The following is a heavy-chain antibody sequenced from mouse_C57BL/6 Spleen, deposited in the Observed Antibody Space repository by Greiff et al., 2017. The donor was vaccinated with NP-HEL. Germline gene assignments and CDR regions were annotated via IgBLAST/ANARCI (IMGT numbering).Heavy chain of an antibody. D-gene: IGHD2-4*01. Sequence: ESGPGLVKPSQSLSLTCSVTGYSITSGYYWNWIRQFPGNKLEWMGYISYEGSNNYNPSLKNRISITRDTSKNQFFLKLNSVTTEDTATYYCARTYYDVGGSSGYDAMDYWGQGTSVTVSS. J-gene: IGHJ4*01. CDR3: ARTYYDVGGSSGYDAMDY. CDR1: GYSITSGYY. CDR2: ISYEGSN. V-gene: IGHV3-6*01.